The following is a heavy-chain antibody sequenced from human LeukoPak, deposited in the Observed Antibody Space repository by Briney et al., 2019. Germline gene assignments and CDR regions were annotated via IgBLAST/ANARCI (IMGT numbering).Heavy chain of an antibody. CDR1: GYSFTSYR. CDR2: IDPSDSYT. D-gene: IGHD1-26*01. J-gene: IGHJ4*02. Sequence: PGESLRISCKGSGYSFTSYRINWVRQMPGKGLEWMGTIDPSDSYTNYSPSFQGHVTISADNSISTAYLQWSSLKASDTAMYYCARLPQLGSDYWGQGTLVTVSS. V-gene: IGHV5-10-1*01. CDR3: ARLPQLGSDY.